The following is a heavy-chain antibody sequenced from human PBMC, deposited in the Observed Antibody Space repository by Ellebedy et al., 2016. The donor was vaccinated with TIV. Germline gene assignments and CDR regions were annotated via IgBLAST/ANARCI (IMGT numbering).Heavy chain of an antibody. CDR2: ISWNSGSI. Sequence: SLKISCAASGFTFDDYAMHWVRQAPGKGLEWVSGISWNSGSIGYADSVKGRFTISRDNAKNSLYLQMNSLRAEDTAVYYCARAPYGGNAPFNFWGQGTLVTVSS. J-gene: IGHJ4*02. CDR3: ARAPYGGNAPFNF. CDR1: GFTFDDYA. D-gene: IGHD4-23*01. V-gene: IGHV3-9*01.